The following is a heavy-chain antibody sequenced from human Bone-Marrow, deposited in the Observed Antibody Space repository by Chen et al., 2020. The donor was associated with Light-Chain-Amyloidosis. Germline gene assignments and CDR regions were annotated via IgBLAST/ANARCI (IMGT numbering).Heavy chain of an antibody. V-gene: IGHV3-9*01. CDR2: ISWNSNSI. J-gene: IGHJ6*02. Sequence: EVQLLESGGGLVQPGGSLRLSCAASGFTFDDYAMHWVRQVPGKGPEWVLSISWNSNSIAYADSVRGRFTISRDNARNSLYLQMNSLRAEDTAVYYCARSPYSTVAPHYYGMDLWGQGITVTVSS. CDR1: GFTFDDYA. D-gene: IGHD6-13*01. CDR3: ARSPYSTVAPHYYGMDL.